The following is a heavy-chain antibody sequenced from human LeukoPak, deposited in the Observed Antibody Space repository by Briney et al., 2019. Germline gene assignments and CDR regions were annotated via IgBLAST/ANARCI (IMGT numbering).Heavy chain of an antibody. J-gene: IGHJ6*02. Sequence: GGSLRLSCAASGFTFSSYAMSWVRQAPGKGLEWVAVISYDGSNKYYADSVKGRFTISRDNSKNTLYLQMNSLRAEDTAVYYCARGYQLSHYYYYGMDVWGQGTTVTVSS. CDR3: ARGYQLSHYYYYGMDV. CDR2: ISYDGSNK. CDR1: GFTFSSYA. V-gene: IGHV3-30-3*01. D-gene: IGHD2-2*01.